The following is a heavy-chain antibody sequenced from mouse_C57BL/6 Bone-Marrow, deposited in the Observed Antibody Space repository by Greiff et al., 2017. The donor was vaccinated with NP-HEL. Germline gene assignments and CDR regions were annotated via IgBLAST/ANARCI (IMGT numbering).Heavy chain of an antibody. J-gene: IGHJ3*01. V-gene: IGHV1-18*01. CDR1: GYTFTDYN. CDR3: ARDLFAY. Sequence: VHVKQSGPELVKPGASVKIPCKASGYTFTDYNMVWVKQSHGKSLEWIGDINPNNGGTIYNKKFKGKATLTVDKSSSTAYMELRSLKSEDTEVYYCARDLFAYWGQGTLVTVST. CDR2: INPNNGGT.